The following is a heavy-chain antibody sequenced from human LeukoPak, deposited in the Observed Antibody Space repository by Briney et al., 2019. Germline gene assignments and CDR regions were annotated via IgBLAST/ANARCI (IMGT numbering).Heavy chain of an antibody. D-gene: IGHD3-3*01. CDR1: GASISSADYY. J-gene: IGHJ6*04. CDR3: ARGVFRFLEAKGV. Sequence: SQTLSLTCTVSGASISSADYYWSWIRQPPGKGLEWIGYVSYSGGTYYNPSLKSRVTISVDTSRNQFSLKLNSVTAADTAVYYCARGVFRFLEAKGVWGKGTTVTVSS. V-gene: IGHV4-30-4*08. CDR2: VSYSGGT.